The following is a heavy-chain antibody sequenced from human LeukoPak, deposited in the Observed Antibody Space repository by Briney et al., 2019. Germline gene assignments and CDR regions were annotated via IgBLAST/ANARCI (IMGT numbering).Heavy chain of an antibody. CDR1: GGTFGSYA. D-gene: IGHD2-21*02. V-gene: IGHV1-69*04. CDR2: SIPIRGIA. J-gene: IGHJ3*02. CDR3: ARDFVGRSVVVTAIYAFDI. Sequence: SVKVSRKASGGTFGSYASSWVRQAPGQGLEGMGRSIPIRGIANYAQKFQGRVTITADKSTSTAYMELSSMRSEDTAVYYCARDFVGRSVVVTAIYAFDIWGQGTMVTVSS.